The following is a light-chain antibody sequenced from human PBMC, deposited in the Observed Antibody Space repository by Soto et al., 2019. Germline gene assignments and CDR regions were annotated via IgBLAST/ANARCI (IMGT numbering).Light chain of an antibody. CDR1: ETISRY. Sequence: DIRLTQSPSSLSASVGDRVTITCRASETISRYLNWYQQKPGKAPKLLIYAASTLQTGVPSRFSGSGSGTDFTVTIASLQPEDFATYYCQQSYSTLHTFGQGTKVDIK. CDR2: AAS. J-gene: IGKJ1*01. V-gene: IGKV1-39*01. CDR3: QQSYSTLHT.